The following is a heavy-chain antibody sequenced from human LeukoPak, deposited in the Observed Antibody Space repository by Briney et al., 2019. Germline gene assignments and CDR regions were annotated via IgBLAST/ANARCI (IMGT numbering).Heavy chain of an antibody. Sequence: GGSLRLSCVASGFTFSNYWMQWVRQVPGKGLVWVSRLNGDGTNIIYADSVKGRFTISRDNAKNSLYLQMNSLRDEDTAVYYCARDGSGSYMVYWGQGTLVTVSS. V-gene: IGHV3-74*01. J-gene: IGHJ4*02. CDR2: LNGDGTNI. D-gene: IGHD3-10*01. CDR3: ARDGSGSYMVY. CDR1: GFTFSNYW.